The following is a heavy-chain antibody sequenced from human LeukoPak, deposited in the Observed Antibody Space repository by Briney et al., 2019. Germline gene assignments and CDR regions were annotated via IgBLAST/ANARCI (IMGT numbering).Heavy chain of an antibody. J-gene: IGHJ6*03. D-gene: IGHD6-13*01. CDR3: ARGPRSSSWYRTSDYYMVV. Sequence: SETLSLNCAVYGGSFSGYYWSWIRQPPGKGLEWIGEINHSGSTNYNPSLKSRVTISVDTSKNQFSLKLSSVTAADTAVYYCARGPRSSSWYRTSDYYMVVWGKGTTVTVSS. CDR1: GGSFSGYY. V-gene: IGHV4-34*01. CDR2: INHSGST.